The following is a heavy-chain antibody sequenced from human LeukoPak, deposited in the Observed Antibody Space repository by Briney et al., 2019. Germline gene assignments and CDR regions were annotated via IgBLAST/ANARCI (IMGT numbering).Heavy chain of an antibody. J-gene: IGHJ6*03. Sequence: GASVKVSCKASGYTFTSYGISWVRQAPGQGLEWMGGIIPIFGTANYAQKFQGRVTITTVESTSTAYMELSSLRSEDTAVYYCARALGGIAAAGTDYYYYMDVWGKGTTVTVSS. CDR3: ARALGGIAAAGTDYYYYMDV. CDR1: GYTFTSYG. V-gene: IGHV1-69*05. CDR2: IIPIFGTA. D-gene: IGHD6-13*01.